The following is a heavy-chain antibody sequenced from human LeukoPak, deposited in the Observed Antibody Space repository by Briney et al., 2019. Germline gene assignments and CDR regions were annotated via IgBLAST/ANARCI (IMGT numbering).Heavy chain of an antibody. Sequence: PGGSLRLSCAASGFTFDGYAMPWVRQAPGKGLEGVPLISGDGGSTYYADSVKGRFTISRDNSKNSLYLQMNSLRTEDTALYYCAKDIGDGKGYMDVWGKGTTVTVSS. CDR1: GFTFDGYA. CDR2: ISGDGGST. J-gene: IGHJ6*03. V-gene: IGHV3-43*02. CDR3: AKDIGDGKGYMDV. D-gene: IGHD4-17*01.